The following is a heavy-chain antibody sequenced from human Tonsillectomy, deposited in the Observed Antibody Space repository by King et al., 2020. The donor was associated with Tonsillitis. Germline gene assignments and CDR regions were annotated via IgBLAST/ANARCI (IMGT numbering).Heavy chain of an antibody. CDR3: ASTLWSMGPVYYYYGMDV. CDR1: GFTFNNHG. Sequence: VQLVESGGGVVQPGRSLRLSCAASGFTFNNHGMHWVRQAPGKGLEWVAVIWYDGSNKYYADSVKGRFTISRDNSKNTLFLQMNSLRAEDTAVYYCASTLWSMGPVYYYYGMDVWGQGTPVTVSS. CDR2: IWYDGSNK. D-gene: IGHD3-10*01. J-gene: IGHJ6*02. V-gene: IGHV3-33*01.